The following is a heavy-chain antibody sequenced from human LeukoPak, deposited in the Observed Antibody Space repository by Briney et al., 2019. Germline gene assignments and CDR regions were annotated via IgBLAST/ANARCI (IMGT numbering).Heavy chain of an antibody. J-gene: IGHJ5*02. Sequence: GGSLSLSCAASGFTFSSYAMSWVRQAPGKGLKWVSAISGSGGSTYYADSVKGRFTISRDNSKNTLYLQMNRLRAEDTAVYYCAKLGRPPVVPAAIFVPRLSLFDPWGQGTLVTVSS. CDR2: ISGSGGST. CDR1: GFTFSSYA. V-gene: IGHV3-23*01. CDR3: AKLGRPPVVPAAIFVPRLSLFDP. D-gene: IGHD2-2*01.